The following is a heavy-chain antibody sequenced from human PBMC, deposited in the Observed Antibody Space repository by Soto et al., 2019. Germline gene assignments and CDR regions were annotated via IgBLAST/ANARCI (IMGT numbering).Heavy chain of an antibody. CDR2: ISNTSRTK. J-gene: IGHJ6*02. CDR3: ARDGNRGYDMDV. Sequence: GGSLRLSCAGSGFDFSKYNMDWVRQAPGKGLEWISYISNTSRTKFYPDSVKGRFTISRDNARNSLFLEMNSLRDEDTAVYYCARDGNRGYDMDVWGQGTTVTVSS. V-gene: IGHV3-48*02. CDR1: GFDFSKYN. D-gene: IGHD1-1*01.